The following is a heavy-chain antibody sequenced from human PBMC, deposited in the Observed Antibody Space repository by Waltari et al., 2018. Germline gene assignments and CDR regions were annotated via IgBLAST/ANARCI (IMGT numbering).Heavy chain of an antibody. CDR1: GGSISSSSYY. CDR3: ARNDGIVGATTGDFDY. J-gene: IGHJ4*02. Sequence: QLQLQESGPGLVKPSETLSLTCTVSGGSISSSSYYLGWFRQPPGKGLEWIGSIYYSGSTYYNPSLKSRVTISVDTSKNQFSLKLSSVTAADTAVYYCARNDGIVGATTGDFDYWGQGTLVTVSS. V-gene: IGHV4-39*01. CDR2: IYYSGST. D-gene: IGHD1-26*01.